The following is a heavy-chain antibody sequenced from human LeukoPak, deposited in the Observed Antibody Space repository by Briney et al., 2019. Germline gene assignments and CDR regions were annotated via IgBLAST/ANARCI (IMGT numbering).Heavy chain of an antibody. CDR2: ISGSGGGI. CDR1: GFTFNTYA. V-gene: IGHV3-23*01. D-gene: IGHD1-1*01. J-gene: IGHJ4*02. CDR3: AKLTGGTGTIPFDY. Sequence: GGSLRLSCAASGFTFNTYAMTWVRQAPGKGLEWVSSISGSGGGIYYADSVKGRFTISRDNSKNTLYLQMNSLRADDTAVYYCAKLTGGTGTIPFDYWGQGTLVTVSS.